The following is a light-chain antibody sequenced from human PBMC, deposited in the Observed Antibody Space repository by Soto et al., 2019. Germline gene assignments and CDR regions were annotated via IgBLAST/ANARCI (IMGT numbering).Light chain of an antibody. CDR3: HQFNT. CDR1: QSISSY. J-gene: IGKJ5*01. CDR2: DAS. V-gene: IGKV1-39*01. Sequence: DIKITQSPPSLSASVGDRVTITCRASQSISSYLNWYQQKPGKAPKLLIYDASSLESGVPSRFSGSGSGTDFTLTISRLQPEDFATYYCHQFNTFGQGTRLEIK.